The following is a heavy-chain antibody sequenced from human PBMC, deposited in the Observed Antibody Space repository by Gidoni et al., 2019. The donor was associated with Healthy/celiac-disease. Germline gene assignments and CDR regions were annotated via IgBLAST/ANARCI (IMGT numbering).Heavy chain of an antibody. Sequence: QVQLQESGPGLVKPSETLSLTCTVSGGSISSYYWSWIRQPAGKGLEWIGRIYTSGSTNYNPALKSRVTMSVDTSKNQFSLKLSSVTAADTAVYYCARASSVVGATSFDYWGQGTLVTVSS. CDR2: IYTSGST. V-gene: IGHV4-4*07. CDR1: GGSISSYY. J-gene: IGHJ4*02. D-gene: IGHD1-26*01. CDR3: ARASSVVGATSFDY.